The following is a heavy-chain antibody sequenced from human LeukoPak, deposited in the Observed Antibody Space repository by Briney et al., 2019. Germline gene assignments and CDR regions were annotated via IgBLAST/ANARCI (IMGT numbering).Heavy chain of an antibody. J-gene: IGHJ4*02. CDR1: GGSISSYY. Sequence: SETLSLTCTVSGGSISSYYWSWIRQPPGKGLEWIGYIHYSGSTNYTPSLKSRVTISLDASNNPFSLKLSSVTAADTAVYYCARMGGYSGYATHWGQGTLVTVSS. CDR3: ARMGGYSGYATH. CDR2: IHYSGST. V-gene: IGHV4-59*08. D-gene: IGHD5-12*01.